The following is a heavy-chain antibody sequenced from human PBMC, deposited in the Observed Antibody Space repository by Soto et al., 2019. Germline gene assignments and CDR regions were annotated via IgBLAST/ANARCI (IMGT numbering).Heavy chain of an antibody. CDR2: IGTAGDT. V-gene: IGHV3-13*04. J-gene: IGHJ4*02. D-gene: IGHD6-19*01. Sequence: GGSLRLSCAASGFTFSSYDMHWVRQATGKGLEWVSAIGTAGDTYYPGSVKGRFTISRENAKNSLYLQMNSLRAGDTAVYYCARVHTGSSGWYFDYWGQGTLVTVSS. CDR3: ARVHTGSSGWYFDY. CDR1: GFTFSSYD.